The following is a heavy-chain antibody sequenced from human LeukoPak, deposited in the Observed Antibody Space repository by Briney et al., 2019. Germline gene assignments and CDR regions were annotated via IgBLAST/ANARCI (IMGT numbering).Heavy chain of an antibody. CDR2: IYPSGST. Sequence: SETLSLTCTVSGVSISSSSYYWGWIRQPPGKGLEWIGSIYPSGSTYYNPSLKSRITISIDSSKNQFSLKLNSVTAADTAVYYCARDRGSFYDSSGYYDYWGQGTLVTVSS. J-gene: IGHJ4*02. V-gene: IGHV4-39*07. D-gene: IGHD3-22*01. CDR3: ARDRGSFYDSSGYYDY. CDR1: GVSISSSSYY.